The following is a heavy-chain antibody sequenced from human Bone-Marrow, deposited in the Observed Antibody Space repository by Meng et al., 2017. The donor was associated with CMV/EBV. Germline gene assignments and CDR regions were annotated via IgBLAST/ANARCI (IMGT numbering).Heavy chain of an antibody. CDR1: GFTFSSYA. J-gene: IGHJ6*02. V-gene: IGHV3-30-3*01. D-gene: IGHD3-3*01. CDR3: ARDSGRDYDFWSGYLARYGMDV. CDR2: ISYDGSNK. Sequence: GEYLKISCAASGFTFSSYAMHWVRQAPGKGLEWVAVISYDGSNKYYADSVKGRFTISRDNSKNTLYLQMNSLRAEDTAVYYCARDSGRDYDFWSGYLARYGMDVWGQGTTVTVSS.